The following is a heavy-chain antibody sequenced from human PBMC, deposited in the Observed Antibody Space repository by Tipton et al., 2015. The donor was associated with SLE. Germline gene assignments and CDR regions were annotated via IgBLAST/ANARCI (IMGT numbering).Heavy chain of an antibody. J-gene: IGHJ4*02. D-gene: IGHD3-10*01. Sequence: LRLSCTVFGDSFGYYHWSWIRQTPGTGLEWVGEINHSGSITYNPAPESRVIILVDTTKKHFSLKLSSLTAADTAVYYCARQGYRSVFGYWAQGTLVTVSS. CDR3: ARQGYRSVFGY. V-gene: IGHV4-34*01. CDR2: INHSGSI. CDR1: GDSFGYYH.